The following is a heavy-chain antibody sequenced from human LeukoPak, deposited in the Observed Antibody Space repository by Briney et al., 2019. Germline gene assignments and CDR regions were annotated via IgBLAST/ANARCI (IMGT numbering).Heavy chain of an antibody. CDR1: GFTFSSYW. V-gene: IGHV3-74*01. D-gene: IGHD2-15*01. CDR2: INSDGSST. CDR3: ATVDCSGGSCYSGMDV. J-gene: IGHJ6*02. Sequence: GGSLRLSCAASGFTFSSYWMHWVRQAPGKGLVGVSRINSDGSSTSYADSVKGRFTISRDNAKNTLYLQMNSLRAEDTAVYYCATVDCSGGSCYSGMDVWGQGTTVTVSS.